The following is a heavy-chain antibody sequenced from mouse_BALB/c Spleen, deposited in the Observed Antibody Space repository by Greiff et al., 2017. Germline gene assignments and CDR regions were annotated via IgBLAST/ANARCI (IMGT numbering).Heavy chain of an antibody. V-gene: IGHV2-9*02. CDR2: IWAGGST. CDR1: GFSLTSYG. J-gene: IGHJ4*01. CDR3: ARVGLPYYYAMDY. Sequence: VKLQESGPGLVAPSQSLSITCTVSGFSLTSYGVHWVRQPPGKGLEWLGVIWAGGSTNYNSALMSRLSISKDNSKSQVFLKMNSLQTDDTAMYYCARVGLPYYYAMDYWGQGTSVTVSS. D-gene: IGHD2-4*01.